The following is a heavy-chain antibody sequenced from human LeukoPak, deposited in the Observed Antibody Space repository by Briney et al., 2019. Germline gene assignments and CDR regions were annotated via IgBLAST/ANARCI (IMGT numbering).Heavy chain of an antibody. J-gene: IGHJ6*02. Sequence: PSGTLSLTCAVSGGSISSSNWWSWVRQPPGKVLEWIGEIYHRGSTNYNPSLKSRVTISVDKSKNQFSLKLSSVTAADTAVYYCAREGIGYCSSTSCYDLRGMVVWGQGTTVTVSS. CDR1: GGSISSSNW. CDR3: AREGIGYCSSTSCYDLRGMVV. D-gene: IGHD2-2*01. CDR2: IYHRGST. V-gene: IGHV4-4*02.